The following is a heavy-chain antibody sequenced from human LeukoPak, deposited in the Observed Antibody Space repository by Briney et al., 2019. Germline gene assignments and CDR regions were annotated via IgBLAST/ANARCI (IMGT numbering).Heavy chain of an antibody. Sequence: SETLSLTCTVSGGSISSGSYYWGWIRQPPGKGLEWIGSIYYSGSTYYNPSLKSRVTISVDTSKNQFSLKLSSVTAADTAVYYCAIEYYDFWSGYTLGDYWGQGTLVTVSS. J-gene: IGHJ4*02. CDR1: GGSISSGSYY. CDR2: IYYSGST. D-gene: IGHD3-3*01. CDR3: AIEYYDFWSGYTLGDY. V-gene: IGHV4-39*01.